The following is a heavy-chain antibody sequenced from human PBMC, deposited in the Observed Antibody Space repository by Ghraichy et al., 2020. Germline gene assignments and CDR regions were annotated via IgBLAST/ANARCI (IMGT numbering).Heavy chain of an antibody. CDR3: AKILIPNSGYDPHVYYYYGMDV. CDR1: GFTFSSYA. Sequence: GGSLRLSCAASGFTFSSYAMSWVRQAPGKGLEWVSAISGSGGSTYYADSVKGRFTISRDNSKHTLYLQMNSLRAEDTAVYYCAKILIPNSGYDPHVYYYYGMDVWGQGTTVTVSS. D-gene: IGHD5-12*01. J-gene: IGHJ6*02. V-gene: IGHV3-23*01. CDR2: ISGSGGST.